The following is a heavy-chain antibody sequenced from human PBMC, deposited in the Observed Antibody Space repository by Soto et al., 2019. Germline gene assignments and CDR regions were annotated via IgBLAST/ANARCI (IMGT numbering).Heavy chain of an antibody. V-gene: IGHV3-23*01. J-gene: IGHJ4*02. CDR3: AKDVGGHYCTPTSCLYFFHS. Sequence: EVQLLESGGGLVQPGGSLRLSCAASGFSFNNYAMNWVRQAPGQGLEWVSTISDSGSTYYADSVKGGFTISRDNYKNTLYLQMKSLRAEDTAVYFCAKDVGGHYCTPTSCLYFFHSWGRGTLVTVSS. CDR1: GFSFNNYA. D-gene: IGHD2-2*01. CDR2: ISDSGST.